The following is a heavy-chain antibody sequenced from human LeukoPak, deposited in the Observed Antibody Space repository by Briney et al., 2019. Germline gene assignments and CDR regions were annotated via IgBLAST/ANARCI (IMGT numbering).Heavy chain of an antibody. Sequence: GGSLRLSCAASGFTVSSNYMSWVRQAPGKGLEWVSVIYSGGSTYYADSVKGRFTISRDNSKNTLYLQMNSLRAEDTAVYYCAKDSPVLRYFDLDPYYFDYWGQGTLVTVSS. CDR3: AKDSPVLRYFDLDPYYFDY. CDR2: IYSGGST. D-gene: IGHD3-9*01. V-gene: IGHV3-53*05. CDR1: GFTVSSNY. J-gene: IGHJ4*02.